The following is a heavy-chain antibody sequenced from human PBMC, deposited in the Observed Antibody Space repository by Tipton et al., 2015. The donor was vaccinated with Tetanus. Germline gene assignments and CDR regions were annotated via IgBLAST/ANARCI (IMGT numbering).Heavy chain of an antibody. CDR2: IVTILGAA. CDR1: GGAFNTYV. Sequence: QSGAEVKTPGSSVKVSCKASGGAFNTYVINWVRQAPGEGLEWMGGIVTILGAANYAQKFQGRVTITAESSTNSVYMELRGLKSEDTAVYYCARDRYHYDDTGYHRRYYLDSWGQGTLVTVSS. D-gene: IGHD3-22*01. V-gene: IGHV1-69*06. CDR3: ARDRYHYDDTGYHRRYYLDS. J-gene: IGHJ4*02.